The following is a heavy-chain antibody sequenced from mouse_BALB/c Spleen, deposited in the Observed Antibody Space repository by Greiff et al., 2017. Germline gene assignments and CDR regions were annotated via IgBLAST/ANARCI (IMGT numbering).Heavy chain of an antibody. CDR3: ARGITTAVYYAMDY. V-gene: IGHV5-17*02. Sequence: EVQLVESGGGLVQPGGSRKLSCAASGFTFSSFGMHWVRQAPEKGLEWVAYISSGSSTIYYADTVKGRFTISRDNPKNTLFLQMTSLRSEDTAMYYCARGITTAVYYAMDYWGQGTSVTVSS. J-gene: IGHJ4*01. CDR1: GFTFSSFG. CDR2: ISSGSSTI. D-gene: IGHD1-2*01.